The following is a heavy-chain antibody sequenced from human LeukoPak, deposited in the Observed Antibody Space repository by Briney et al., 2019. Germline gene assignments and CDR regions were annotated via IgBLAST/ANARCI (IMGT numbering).Heavy chain of an antibody. D-gene: IGHD5-18*01. J-gene: IGHJ5*02. CDR1: GYTLTELS. V-gene: IGHV1-24*01. CDR2: FDPEDGET. Sequence: ASVKVSCKVSGYTLTELSMHWVRQAPGKGLEWMGGFDPEDGETIYAQKFQGRVTMTEDTSTDTAYMELSSLRSEDTAVYYCAVTYRGYSYAYNWFDPWGQGTLVTVSS. CDR3: AVTYRGYSYAYNWFDP.